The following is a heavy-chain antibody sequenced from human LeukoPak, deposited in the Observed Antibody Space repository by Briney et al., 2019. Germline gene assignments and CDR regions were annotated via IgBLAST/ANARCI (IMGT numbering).Heavy chain of an antibody. CDR1: GFTFGSYW. CDR3: ATSRTFDY. J-gene: IGHJ4*02. D-gene: IGHD1-7*01. Sequence: GGSLRLSCAASGFTFGSYWMSWVRQAPGKGLEWVANIKQDGSEKYYVDSVKGRFTISRDNAENSLYLQMNSLRAEDTAVYYCATSRTFDYWGQGTLVTVSS. CDR2: IKQDGSEK. V-gene: IGHV3-7*01.